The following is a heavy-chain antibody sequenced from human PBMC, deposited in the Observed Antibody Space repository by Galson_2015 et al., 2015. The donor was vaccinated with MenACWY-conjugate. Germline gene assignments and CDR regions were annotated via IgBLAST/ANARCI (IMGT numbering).Heavy chain of an antibody. D-gene: IGHD3-10*01. Sequence: SETLSLTCTVSGASISSYYWNWIRQSPGKRLEWIGKIYFSANTHYNPSLESRVTLSIDTSKNQVSLKLTSVTAADTAVYYCAKSPRVRGIRATHTNSSWDAGAKGTPST. V-gene: IGHV4-59*01. CDR3: AKSPRVRGIRATHTNSSWDA. CDR2: IYFSANT. CDR1: GASISSYY. J-gene: IGHJ6*03.